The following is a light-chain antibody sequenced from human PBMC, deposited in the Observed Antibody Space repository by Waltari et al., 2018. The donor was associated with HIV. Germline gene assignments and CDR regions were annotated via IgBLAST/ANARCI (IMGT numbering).Light chain of an antibody. CDR2: DAN. V-gene: IGLV2-14*01. CDR1: SSDIGSYHY. J-gene: IGLJ3*02. Sequence: QSALTQPASVSGSLGPSITISCIGTSSDIGSYHYVSWYHHHPDKAPTLVIYDANARPSGVPFRFSGSKSGNTASLTISGLQAEDEADYYCSSYTSTSTLLFGGGTKVTVL. CDR3: SSYTSTSTLL.